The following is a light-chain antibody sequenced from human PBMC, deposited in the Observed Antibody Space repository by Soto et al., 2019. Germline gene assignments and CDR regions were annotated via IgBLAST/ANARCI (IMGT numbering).Light chain of an antibody. CDR3: AAWDDSLNGPV. J-gene: IGLJ2*01. Sequence: QSVLTQPPSASGTPGQTVTISCSGSSSNIGLNDVHWYRQLSGTAPQILIYDTNQQATGVPDRFSGSWSGTSASLAIHGLQSEDEADYHCAAWDDSLNGPVFGGGTKLTVL. CDR2: DTN. V-gene: IGLV1-44*01. CDR1: SSNIGLND.